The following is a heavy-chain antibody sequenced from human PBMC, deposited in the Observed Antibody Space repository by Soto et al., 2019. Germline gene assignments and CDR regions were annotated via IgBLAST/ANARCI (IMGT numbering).Heavy chain of an antibody. Sequence: PGGSLRLSCAASGFTFSSYAMHWVRQAPGKGLEWVAVISYDGSNKYYADSVKGRFTISRDNSKNTLYLQMNSLRAEDTAVYYCAREGWDIVVVPAANPGAYYRDVWGKGTKVTGSS. V-gene: IGHV3-30*04. CDR3: AREGWDIVVVPAANPGAYYRDV. CDR2: ISYDGSNK. CDR1: GFTFSSYA. D-gene: IGHD2-2*01. J-gene: IGHJ6*03.